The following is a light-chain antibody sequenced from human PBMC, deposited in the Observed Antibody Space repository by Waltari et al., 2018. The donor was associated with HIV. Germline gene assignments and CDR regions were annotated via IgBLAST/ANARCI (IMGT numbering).Light chain of an antibody. J-gene: IGLJ1*01. Sequence: QSALTQPASVSGSRGQSITISCTGTSSDVGGYNYVSWYQQHPGKAPKLMLYDVTNRPSGVSNRFSGSKSGNTASLTISGLQAEDEADYYCSSYTSNSRVFGTGTKVTVL. CDR3: SSYTSNSRV. CDR2: DVT. CDR1: SSDVGGYNY. V-gene: IGLV2-14*03.